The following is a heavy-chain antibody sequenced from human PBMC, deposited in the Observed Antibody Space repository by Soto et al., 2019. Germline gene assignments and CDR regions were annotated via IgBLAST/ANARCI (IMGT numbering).Heavy chain of an antibody. CDR1: GGTFSNYA. CDR3: GRDRNVATTRVFYSYGMNV. Sequence: SVTVSCKSSGGTFSNYAVSWVRQAPGQGLECMGGIIPMFGTANYAQKFQGRLTINAAXXXTXXXMXLXXLRSEDTAVYYCGRDRNVATTRVFYSYGMNVWGQ. J-gene: IGHJ6*02. CDR2: IIPMFGTA. D-gene: IGHD1-26*01. V-gene: IGHV1-69*13.